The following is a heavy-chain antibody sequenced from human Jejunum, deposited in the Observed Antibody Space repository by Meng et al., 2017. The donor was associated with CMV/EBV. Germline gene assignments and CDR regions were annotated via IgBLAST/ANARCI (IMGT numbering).Heavy chain of an antibody. J-gene: IGHJ6*02. D-gene: IGHD2-15*01. CDR2: IFHSGSP. CDR1: GASVISVNYY. CDR3: ARQGDNNYYYTMDV. Sequence: GASVISVNYYWSWIRQTPGKGLEWIGYIFHSGSPNYNPSLESRVTISVDTSKNQFSLKLSSVTAAVTAVYYCARQGDNNYYYTMDVWGQGTTVTVSS. V-gene: IGHV4-61*07.